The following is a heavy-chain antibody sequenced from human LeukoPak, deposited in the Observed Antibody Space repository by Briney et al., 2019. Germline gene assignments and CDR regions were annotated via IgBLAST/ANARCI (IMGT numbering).Heavy chain of an antibody. V-gene: IGHV4-38-2*02. Sequence: ASETLSLTCTVSGYSISSGYYWGWIRQPPGKGLEWIGSIYHSGSTYYNPSLKSRVTISVDTSKNQFSLKLSSVTAADTAVYYCARDHDSSGYYYSIAFDIWGQGTMVTVSS. CDR2: IYHSGST. CDR3: ARDHDSSGYYYSIAFDI. J-gene: IGHJ3*02. CDR1: GYSISSGYY. D-gene: IGHD3-22*01.